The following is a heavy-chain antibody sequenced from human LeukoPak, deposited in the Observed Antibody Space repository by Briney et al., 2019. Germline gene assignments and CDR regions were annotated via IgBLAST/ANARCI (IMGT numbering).Heavy chain of an antibody. V-gene: IGHV1-2*02. J-gene: IGHJ6*02. Sequence: GASVKVSCKASGYTFTGYYMHWVRQAPGQGLEWMGWINPNSGGTNYAQKFQGRVTKTRDTSISTAYMELSRLRSDDTAVYYCARLGRNNYYGSGVYGMDVWGQGTTVTVSS. CDR3: ARLGRNNYYGSGVYGMDV. D-gene: IGHD3-10*01. CDR1: GYTFTGYY. CDR2: INPNSGGT.